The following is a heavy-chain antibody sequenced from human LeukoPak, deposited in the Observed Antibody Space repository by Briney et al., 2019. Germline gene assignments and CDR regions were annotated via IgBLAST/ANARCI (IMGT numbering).Heavy chain of an antibody. Sequence: SETLSLTCTVSGASVSSGSYYWSWIRQPPGKGLEWIGYVYYSGSTNYNPSLKSRVTISVDTSKNQFSLKLSSVTAADTAVYYCARGSRGYSYGWGQGTLVTVSS. D-gene: IGHD5-18*01. CDR1: GASVSSGSYY. J-gene: IGHJ4*02. V-gene: IGHV4-61*01. CDR2: VYYSGST. CDR3: ARGSRGYSYG.